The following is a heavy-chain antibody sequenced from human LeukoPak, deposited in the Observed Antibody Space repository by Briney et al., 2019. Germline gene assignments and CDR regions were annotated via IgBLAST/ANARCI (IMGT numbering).Heavy chain of an antibody. Sequence: GGSLRLSCAASGFTFDDYGMSWVRQAPGKRLEWVSGINWNGGSTGYADSVKGRFTISRDNAKNSLYLQMNSLRVEDTALYYCAKDYVAIPGPGAFDIWGQGTMVTVSS. CDR3: AKDYVAIPGPGAFDI. CDR2: INWNGGST. D-gene: IGHD2-2*02. CDR1: GFTFDDYG. V-gene: IGHV3-20*04. J-gene: IGHJ3*02.